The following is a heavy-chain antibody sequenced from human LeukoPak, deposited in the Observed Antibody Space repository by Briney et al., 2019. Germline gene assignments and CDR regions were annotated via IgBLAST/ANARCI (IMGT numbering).Heavy chain of an antibody. V-gene: IGHV3-21*01. J-gene: IGHJ4*02. D-gene: IGHD3-10*01. Sequence: GGSLRLSCAASGFTFDDYGMSWVRQAPGRGLEWVSSISSSSSYIYYADSVKGRFTISRDNAKNSLYLQMNSLRAEDTAVYYCARDIWFGDPARDYWGQGTLVTVSS. CDR1: GFTFDDYG. CDR3: ARDIWFGDPARDY. CDR2: ISSSSSYI.